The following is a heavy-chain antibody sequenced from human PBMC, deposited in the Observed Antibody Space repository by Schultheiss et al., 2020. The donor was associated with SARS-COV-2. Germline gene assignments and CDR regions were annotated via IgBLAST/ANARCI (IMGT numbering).Heavy chain of an antibody. D-gene: IGHD3-10*01. V-gene: IGHV5-51*01. CDR3: ARQSLYYGSGSYYYYFDY. CDR2: IYPGDSDT. Sequence: GGSLRLSCKGSGYSFTSYWIGWVRQMPGKGLEWMGIIYPGDSDTRYSPSFQGQVTISADKSISTAYLQWSSLKASDTAMYYCARQSLYYGSGSYYYYFDYWGQGTLVTVSS. J-gene: IGHJ4*02. CDR1: GYSFTSYW.